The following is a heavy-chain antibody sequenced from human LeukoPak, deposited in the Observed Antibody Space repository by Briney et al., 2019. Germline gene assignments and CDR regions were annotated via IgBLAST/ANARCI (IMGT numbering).Heavy chain of an antibody. D-gene: IGHD3-10*01. CDR3: AKVELRGVIDYFDY. CDR2: ISGGGGST. CDR1: GFTFSNYA. Sequence: PGGSLRLSCAASGFTFSNYAMSWVRQTPGKGLEWVSAISGGGGSTYYADSVKGRFTISRDNSKNTLYLQMNRLKAEDTAVYYCAKVELRGVIDYFDYWGQGTLVTVSS. J-gene: IGHJ4*02. V-gene: IGHV3-23*01.